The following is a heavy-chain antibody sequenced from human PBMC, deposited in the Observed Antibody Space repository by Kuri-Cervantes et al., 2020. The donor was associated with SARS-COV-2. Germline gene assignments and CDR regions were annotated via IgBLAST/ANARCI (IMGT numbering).Heavy chain of an antibody. J-gene: IGHJ4*02. CDR3: ARTWIQLWLLDY. Sequence: GESLKISCAASGFTFSSYSMNWVRQAPGKGLEWVSSISSSSSYIYYADSVKGRFTISRDNAKNSLYLQMNSLRVEDTAVYYCARTWIQLWLLDYWGQGTLVTVSS. CDR1: GFTFSSYS. CDR2: ISSSSSYI. V-gene: IGHV3-21*01. D-gene: IGHD5-18*01.